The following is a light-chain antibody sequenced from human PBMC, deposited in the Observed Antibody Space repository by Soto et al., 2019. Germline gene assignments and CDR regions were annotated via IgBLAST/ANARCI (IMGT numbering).Light chain of an antibody. V-gene: IGKV2-28*01. J-gene: IGKJ2*01. CDR3: MKALQSPST. CDR1: QSVLHTSGSNF. CDR2: LVS. Sequence: IVMTQSPLSLAVTPGEPASISCRSSQSVLHTSGSNFVDWYLLKPGQAPQLLLYLVSKRASGFPDMYSGSGSGIDFSLDTRRVEAADVGIYYCMKALQSPSTFRPRTRPQLK.